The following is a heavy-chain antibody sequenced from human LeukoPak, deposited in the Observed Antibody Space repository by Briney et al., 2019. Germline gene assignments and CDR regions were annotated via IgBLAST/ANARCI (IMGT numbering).Heavy chain of an antibody. CDR3: ATVVPAARLDY. CDR2: IYYSGTT. D-gene: IGHD2-2*01. V-gene: IGHV4-39*01. Sequence: SETLSLTCTVSGGSISSSSYYWGWIRQPPGKGLEWIGRIYYSGTTYYNPSLKSRVTISVDTSKNQFSLKLSSVTAADTAVYYCATVVPAARLDYWGQGTLVTVSS. J-gene: IGHJ4*02. CDR1: GGSISSSSYY.